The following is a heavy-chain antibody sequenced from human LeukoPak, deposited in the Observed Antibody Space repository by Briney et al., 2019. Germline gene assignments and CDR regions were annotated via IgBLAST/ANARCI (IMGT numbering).Heavy chain of an antibody. V-gene: IGHV3-23*01. CDR3: AKKTGFFLSDP. J-gene: IGHJ5*02. D-gene: IGHD2/OR15-2a*01. CDR1: GFSFSSYA. Sequence: GGSLRLSCAASGFSFSSYAMTCVRQAPGKGLEWVSSITGSGGATYYADSVEGRFTISRDNSKNTLYLRMNSLGAEDTAVYYCAKKTGFFLSDPWGQGTLVTVSS. CDR2: ITGSGGAT.